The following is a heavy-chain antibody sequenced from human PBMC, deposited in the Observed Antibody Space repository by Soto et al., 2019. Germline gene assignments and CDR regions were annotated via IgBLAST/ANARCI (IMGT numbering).Heavy chain of an antibody. CDR3: ARVGGLAARTFDY. Sequence: SKTLAVTCTLTGGSITDVYWSWMRQPPGKGLEWIGYIYYSGSTNHNPSLKSRVTISVDTSKYQFLLIRRSMRRADTAVYYCARVGGLAARTFDYWGPGTLVTV. J-gene: IGHJ4*02. CDR1: GGSITDVY. V-gene: IGHV4-59*01. CDR2: IYYSGST. D-gene: IGHD6-6*01.